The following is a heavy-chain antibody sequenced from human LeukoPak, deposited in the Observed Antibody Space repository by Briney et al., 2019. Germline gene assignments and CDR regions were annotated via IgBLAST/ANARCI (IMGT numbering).Heavy chain of an antibody. CDR2: IIPIFGTA. D-gene: IGHD1-14*01. Sequence: ATVKVSCKASGGTFSSYAISWVRQAPGQGLEWMGGIIPIFGTANYAQKFQGRVTITTDESTSTAYMELSSLRSEDTAVYYCARDRGTTFDAFDIWGQGTMVTVSS. CDR3: ARDRGTTFDAFDI. CDR1: GGTFSSYA. V-gene: IGHV1-69*05. J-gene: IGHJ3*02.